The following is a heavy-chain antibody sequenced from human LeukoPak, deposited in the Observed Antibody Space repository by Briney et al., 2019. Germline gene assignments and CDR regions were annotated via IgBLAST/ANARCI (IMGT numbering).Heavy chain of an antibody. CDR3: AGAQGISARW. J-gene: IGHJ4*02. V-gene: IGHV3-53*01. Sequence: GGSLRLSCAASGLTVSSNYMNWVRQAPGKGLEWVSVIYSDGNTYYADSVKGRFTISRDNSKNTLYLQMNSLRAEDTAVYYCAGAQGISARWWGQGTPVTVSS. D-gene: IGHD6-6*01. CDR1: GLTVSSNY. CDR2: IYSDGNT.